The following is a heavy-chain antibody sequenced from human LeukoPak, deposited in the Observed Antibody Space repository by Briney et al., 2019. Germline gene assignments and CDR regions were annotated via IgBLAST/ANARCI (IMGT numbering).Heavy chain of an antibody. Sequence: SETLSLTCTVSGYSINSGYYWGWIRQPPGKRLEWIGSIYSSGSTYYNPTLKSRLTISVDTSKNQISLNLTSVTAADAAVYYCARVLGVPAATTQANWFDPWGQGTLVTVSS. CDR3: ARVLGVPAATTQANWFDP. D-gene: IGHD2-2*01. CDR2: IYSSGST. CDR1: GYSINSGYY. V-gene: IGHV4-38-2*02. J-gene: IGHJ5*02.